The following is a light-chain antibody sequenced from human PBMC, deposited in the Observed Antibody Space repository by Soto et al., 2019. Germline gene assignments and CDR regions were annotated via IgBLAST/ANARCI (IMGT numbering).Light chain of an antibody. CDR1: SGHSSYI. Sequence: QPVLTQSSSASASLGSSVKLTCTLSSGHSSYIIAWHQQQPGKAPRYLMKREGSGSYNKGSGVPDRFSGSSSGAERYLNISNLQFEDEADYYCETWDSNTRVFGTGTKLPVL. CDR3: ETWDSNTRV. CDR2: REGSGSY. J-gene: IGLJ1*01. V-gene: IGLV4-60*02.